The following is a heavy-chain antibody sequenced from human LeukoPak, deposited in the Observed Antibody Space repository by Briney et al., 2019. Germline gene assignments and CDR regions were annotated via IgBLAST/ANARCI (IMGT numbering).Heavy chain of an antibody. CDR1: GGSISSYY. J-gene: IGHJ4*02. CDR2: IYTSGST. D-gene: IGHD6-13*01. V-gene: IGHV4-4*07. CDR3: ATLLPGIAAAGTGSDY. Sequence: SETLSRTCTVSGGSISSYYWSWIRKPAGKGLEWIGRIYTSGSTNYNPSLKSRVTMSVDTSKNQFSLKLSSVTAADTAVYYCATLLPGIAAAGTGSDYWGQGTLVTVSS.